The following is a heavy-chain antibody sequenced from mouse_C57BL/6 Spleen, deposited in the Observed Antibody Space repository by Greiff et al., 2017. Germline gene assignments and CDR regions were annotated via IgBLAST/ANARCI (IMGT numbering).Heavy chain of an antibody. CDR2: ISYDGSN. CDR1: GYSITSGYY. Sequence: DVKLQESGPGLVKPSQSLSLTCSVTGYSITSGYYWNWIRQFPGNKLEWMGYISYDGSNNYNPSLKNRIPITRDTSKNQFFLKLNSVTTEDTATYYCARDYYGSSWFAYWGQGTLVTVSA. J-gene: IGHJ3*01. D-gene: IGHD1-1*01. CDR3: ARDYYGSSWFAY. V-gene: IGHV3-6*01.